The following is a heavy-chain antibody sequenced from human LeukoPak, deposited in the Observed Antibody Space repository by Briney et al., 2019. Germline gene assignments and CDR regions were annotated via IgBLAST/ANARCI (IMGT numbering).Heavy chain of an antibody. CDR2: IYTSGST. CDR3: ARVVGYCSSTSCYAEYFQH. J-gene: IGHJ1*01. D-gene: IGHD2-2*01. V-gene: IGHV4-4*07. Sequence: SETLSLTCTVSGGSISSYYWSWIRQPAGKGLEWIGRIYTSGSTNYNPSLKSRVTISVDRSKNQFSLKLSSVTAADTAVYYCARVVGYCSSTSCYAEYFQHWGQGTLVTVSS. CDR1: GGSISSYY.